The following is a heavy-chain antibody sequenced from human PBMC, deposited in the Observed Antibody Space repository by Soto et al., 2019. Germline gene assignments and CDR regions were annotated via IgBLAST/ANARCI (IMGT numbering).Heavy chain of an antibody. CDR3: SRGRYYDRSVEYAFDI. J-gene: IGHJ3*02. V-gene: IGHV3-33*01. CDR2: IWYDGSNK. CDR1: GFTFSSYG. D-gene: IGHD3-22*01. Sequence: PGGSLRLSCAASGFTFSSYGMHWVRQAPGKGLEWVAVIWYDGSNKYYADSVKGRFTIARDNSKNTLYLQMNSPRPEDTAVYYCSRGRYYDRSVEYAFDICCQGTKVTVSS.